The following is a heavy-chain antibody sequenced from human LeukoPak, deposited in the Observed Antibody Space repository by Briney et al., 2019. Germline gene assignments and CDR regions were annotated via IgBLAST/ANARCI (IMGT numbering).Heavy chain of an antibody. J-gene: IGHJ4*02. CDR2: IKEDGSDE. CDR1: GFTFSRFW. CDR3: ARPPAARPRNYYFDY. Sequence: GGSLRLSCAASGFTFSRFWMSWVHQAPGKGLEWVADIKEDGSDEYYVDSVKGRFTISRDNAKNSLYLQMSSLRAEDTAVYYCARPPAARPRNYYFDYWGQGTLVTVSS. D-gene: IGHD6-6*01. V-gene: IGHV3-7*01.